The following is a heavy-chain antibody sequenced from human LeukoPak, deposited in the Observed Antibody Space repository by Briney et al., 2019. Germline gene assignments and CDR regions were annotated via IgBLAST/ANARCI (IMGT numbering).Heavy chain of an antibody. CDR3: AKGSGYNWNPFDS. CDR2: ISWNSGSI. V-gene: IGHV3-9*01. D-gene: IGHD1-20*01. CDR1: GFVFDDYA. Sequence: GGSLRLSCAASGFVFDDYAMHWVRQAPGKGPEWVAGISWNSGSIDYADSVKGRFTISRDNAKKSMSLQMNSLRAEDTALYYCAKGSGYNWNPFDSWGQGTLVTVSS. J-gene: IGHJ4*02.